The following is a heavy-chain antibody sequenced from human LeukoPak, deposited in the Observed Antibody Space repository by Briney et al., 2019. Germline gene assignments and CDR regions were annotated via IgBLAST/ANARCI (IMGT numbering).Heavy chain of an antibody. CDR1: GYTFSSYD. J-gene: IGHJ5*02. D-gene: IGHD2-2*02. CDR2: MNPNSGNT. Sequence: GASVKVSCKASGYTFSSYDINWVRQATGQGLEWMGWMNPNSGNTGYAQKFQGRVTMTRNTSISTAYMELSSLRSEDTAVYYCARVEYCSSTSCYIGDWFDPWGQGTLVTVSS. V-gene: IGHV1-8*01. CDR3: ARVEYCSSTSCYIGDWFDP.